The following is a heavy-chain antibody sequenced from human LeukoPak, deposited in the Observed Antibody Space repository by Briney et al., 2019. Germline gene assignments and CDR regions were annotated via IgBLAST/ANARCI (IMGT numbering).Heavy chain of an antibody. CDR1: GFTFSSYG. CDR3: AKEVGIVATITHPHYYYYYGMDV. Sequence: GGSLRLSCAASGFTFSSYGMHWVRQAPGKGLEWVAVISYDGSNKYYADSVKGRFTISRDNSKNTLYLQMNSLRAEDTAVYYCAKEVGIVATITHPHYYYYYGMDVWGQGTTVTVSS. CDR2: ISYDGSNK. D-gene: IGHD5-12*01. V-gene: IGHV3-30*18. J-gene: IGHJ6*02.